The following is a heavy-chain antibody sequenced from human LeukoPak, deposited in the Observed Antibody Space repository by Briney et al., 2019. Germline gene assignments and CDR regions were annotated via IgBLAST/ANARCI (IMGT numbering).Heavy chain of an antibody. D-gene: IGHD3-10*01. J-gene: IGHJ6*02. CDR3: ARATRRGYYGSGSYKSYYYGMDV. CDR2: INHSGST. CDR1: GGSFSGYY. Sequence: SETLSLTCAAYGGSFSGYYWSWIRQPPGKGLEWIGEINHSGSTNYNPSLKSRVTISVHTSKNQFSLKLRSVTAADTAVYYCARATRRGYYGSGSYKSYYYGMDVWGQGTTVTVSS. V-gene: IGHV4-34*01.